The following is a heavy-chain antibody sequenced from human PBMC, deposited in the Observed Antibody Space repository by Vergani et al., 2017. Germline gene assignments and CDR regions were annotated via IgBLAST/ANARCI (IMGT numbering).Heavy chain of an antibody. D-gene: IGHD6-13*01. CDR3: ARDRISAAAGTWKSAFDI. CDR1: GDSVSSNSAA. Sequence: QVQLQQSGPGLVKPSQTLSLTCAISGDSVSSNSAAWNWLRQSPSRGLEWLGRTYYRSKWYNDYAVSVKSRITINPDTSKNQSSLQLNSVTPEDTAVYYCARDRISAAAGTWKSAFDIWGQGTMVTVSS. CDR2: TYYRSKWYN. J-gene: IGHJ3*02. V-gene: IGHV6-1*01.